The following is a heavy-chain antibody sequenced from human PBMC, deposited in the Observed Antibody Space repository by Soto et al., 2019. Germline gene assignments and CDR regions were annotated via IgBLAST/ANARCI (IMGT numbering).Heavy chain of an antibody. Sequence: QVQLQETGPGLVEPSQTLSLTCTVSGGSISSGDYFWSWIRQPPGEGLEWIGHIYHGGSTYNNPSLTARLTISVDKSKNQCSLNLNSVTAADTAVDYCAGGLSGDKVDYWGQGTLVTVSS. CDR3: AGGLSGDKVDY. D-gene: IGHD7-27*01. CDR1: GGSISSGDYF. V-gene: IGHV4-30-4*01. CDR2: IYHGGST. J-gene: IGHJ4*02.